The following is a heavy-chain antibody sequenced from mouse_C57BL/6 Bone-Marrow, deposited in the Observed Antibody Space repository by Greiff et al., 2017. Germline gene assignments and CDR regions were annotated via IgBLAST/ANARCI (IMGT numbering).Heavy chain of an antibody. CDR1: GFNIKDDY. J-gene: IGHJ3*01. V-gene: IGHV14-4*01. D-gene: IGHD2-1*01. CDR3: TTVYGNYGAWFAY. Sequence: EVKLMESGAELVRPGASVKLSCTASGFNIKDDYMHWVKQRPEQGLEWIGWIDPENGDTEYASKFQGKATITADTSSNTAYLQLSSLTSEDTAVYYCTTVYGNYGAWFAYWGQGTLVTVSA. CDR2: IDPENGDT.